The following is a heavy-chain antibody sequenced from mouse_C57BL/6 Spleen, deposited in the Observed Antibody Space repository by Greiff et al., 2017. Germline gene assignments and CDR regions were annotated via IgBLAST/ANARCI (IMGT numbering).Heavy chain of an antibody. J-gene: IGHJ4*01. D-gene: IGHD1-1*01. V-gene: IGHV1-54*01. CDR1: GYAFTNYL. CDR2: INPGSGGT. Sequence: QVQLKQSGAELVRPGTSVKVSCKASGYAFTNYLIEWVKQRPGQGLEWIGVINPGSGGTNYNEKFKGKATLTADKSSSTAYMQLSSLTSEDSAVYFGARVHYYGSSPYAMDYWGQGTSVTVSS. CDR3: ARVHYYGSSPYAMDY.